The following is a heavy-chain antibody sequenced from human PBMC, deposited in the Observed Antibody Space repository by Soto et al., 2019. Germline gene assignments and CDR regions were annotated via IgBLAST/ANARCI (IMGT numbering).Heavy chain of an antibody. Sequence: KVSCKASGGTFSSYAISWVRQAPGQGLEWMGGIIPIFGTANYAQKFQGRVTITADESTSTAYMELSSLRSEDTAVYYCEIVVVPAAILGGYYYYGMDVWGQGTTVTVSS. CDR1: GGTFSSYA. CDR3: EIVVVPAAILGGYYYYGMDV. V-gene: IGHV1-69*01. D-gene: IGHD2-2*01. CDR2: IIPIFGTA. J-gene: IGHJ6*02.